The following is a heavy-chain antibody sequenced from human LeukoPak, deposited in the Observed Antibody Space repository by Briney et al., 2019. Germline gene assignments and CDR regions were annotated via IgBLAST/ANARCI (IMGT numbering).Heavy chain of an antibody. J-gene: IGHJ4*02. D-gene: IGHD3-10*01. Sequence: SETLSLTCTVSGGSISSGSYYWSWIRQPAGKGLEWIGRIYTSGSTNYNPSLKSRVTMSVDTSKNQFSLKLSSVTAADTAVYYCASSPVTLLWFGELPYRGFDYWGQGTLVTVSS. CDR3: ASSPVTLLWFGELPYRGFDY. CDR2: IYTSGST. V-gene: IGHV4-61*02. CDR1: GGSISSGSYY.